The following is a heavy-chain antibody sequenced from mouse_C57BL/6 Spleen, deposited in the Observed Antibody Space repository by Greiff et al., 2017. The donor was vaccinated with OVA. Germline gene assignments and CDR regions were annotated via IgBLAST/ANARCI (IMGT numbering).Heavy chain of an antibody. CDR1: GYTFTSYW. CDR3: ARETTVVATRAY. J-gene: IGHJ3*01. CDR2: IDPNSGGN. D-gene: IGHD1-1*01. V-gene: IGHV1-62-3*01. Sequence: QVQLQQPGAELVKPGASVKLSRKASGYTFTSYWLHWVKQRPGRGLVWIGRIDPNSGGNKYNEKFKSKATLTVDKPASTAYMQLSGLTSEDSAVYYCARETTVVATRAYWGQGTLVTVSA.